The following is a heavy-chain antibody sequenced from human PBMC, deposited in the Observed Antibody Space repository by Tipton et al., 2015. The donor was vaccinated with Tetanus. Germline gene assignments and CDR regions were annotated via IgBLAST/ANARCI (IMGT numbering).Heavy chain of an antibody. CDR1: RGPISSYY. J-gene: IGHJ4*02. CDR3: ARGITDGYNRRFDY. V-gene: IGHV4-4*07. CDR2: ISNGNP. D-gene: IGHD5-24*01. Sequence: TLSLTCSVSRGPISSYYWSWIRQPAGKGLEWIGHISNGNPDYSPSLKSRVTLSVDTSNNEFSLKLRSVTAADTGVYYCARGITDGYNRRFDYWGQGTLVAVSP.